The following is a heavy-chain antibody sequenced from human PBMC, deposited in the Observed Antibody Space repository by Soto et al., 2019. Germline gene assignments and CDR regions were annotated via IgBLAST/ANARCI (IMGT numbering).Heavy chain of an antibody. CDR3: ASHDCWSGYYQAPGDYYYYGRYV. Sequence: SVKVSCKASGGTFSSYAISWVRQAPGQGLEWMGGIIPIFGTANYAQKFQGRVTITADESTSTAYMELSSLRSEDTAVYYCASHDCWSGYYQAPGDYYYYGRYVWGQRTTVAVSS. J-gene: IGHJ6*02. CDR2: IIPIFGTA. D-gene: IGHD3-3*01. CDR1: GGTFSSYA. V-gene: IGHV1-69*13.